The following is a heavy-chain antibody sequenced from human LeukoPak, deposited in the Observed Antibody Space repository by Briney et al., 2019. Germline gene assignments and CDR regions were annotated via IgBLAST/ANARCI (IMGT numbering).Heavy chain of an antibody. V-gene: IGHV1-69*13. CDR2: IIPIFGTA. Sequence: ASVKVSCKASGGTFSSYAISWARQAPGQGLEWMGGIIPIFGTANYAQKFQNRVTITADESTRTAYMELSSLRSEDTAVYYCARDHSSGLYYFDYWGQGTLVTVSS. J-gene: IGHJ4*02. CDR3: ARDHSSGLYYFDY. CDR1: GGTFSSYA. D-gene: IGHD6-19*01.